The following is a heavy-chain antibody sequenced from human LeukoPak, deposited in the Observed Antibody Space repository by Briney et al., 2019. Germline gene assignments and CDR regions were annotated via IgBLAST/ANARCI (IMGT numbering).Heavy chain of an antibody. CDR3: ATGEGSLRFLEWLHPFDP. CDR1: GYTFTDYY. J-gene: IGHJ5*02. Sequence: GASVKVSCKVSGYTFTDYYMHWVQQAPGKGPEWMGLVDPEDGETIYAEKFQGRVTITADTSTDTAYMELSSLRSEDTAVYYCATGEGSLRFLEWLHPFDPWGQGTLVTVSS. V-gene: IGHV1-69-2*01. CDR2: VDPEDGET. D-gene: IGHD3-3*01.